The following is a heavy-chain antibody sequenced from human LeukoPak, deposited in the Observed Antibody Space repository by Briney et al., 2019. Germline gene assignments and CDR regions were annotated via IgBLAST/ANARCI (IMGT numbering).Heavy chain of an antibody. J-gene: IGHJ6*02. CDR2: ISGSGGST. CDR1: GFTFSSYA. V-gene: IGHV3-23*01. CDR3: AKVSTLFEYYYGMDV. D-gene: IGHD3-3*01. Sequence: GGSLRLSCAASGFTFSSYAMSWVRQAPGKGLEWVSAISGSGGSTYYADSVKGRFTISRDNSKNTLYLQMNSLRAEDTAVYYCAKVSTLFEYYYGMDVWGQGTTVTVSS.